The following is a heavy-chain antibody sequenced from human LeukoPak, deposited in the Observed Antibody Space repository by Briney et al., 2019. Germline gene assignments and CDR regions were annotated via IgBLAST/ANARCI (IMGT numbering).Heavy chain of an antibody. D-gene: IGHD2-2*01. Sequence: GASVKVSCKASGGTFSSYAISWVRQAPGQGLEWMGGIIPIFGTANYAQKFQGRVTITADESTSTAYMELSSLRSEDTAVYHCAATPYCSSTSCYALAYNWFDPWGQGTLVTVSS. CDR2: IIPIFGTA. CDR1: GGTFSSYA. J-gene: IGHJ5*02. CDR3: AATPYCSSTSCYALAYNWFDP. V-gene: IGHV1-69*13.